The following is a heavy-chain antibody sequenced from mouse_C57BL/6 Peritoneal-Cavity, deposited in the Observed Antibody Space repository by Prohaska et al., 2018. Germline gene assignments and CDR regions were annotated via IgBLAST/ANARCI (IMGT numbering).Heavy chain of an antibody. CDR2: IHPNSGST. Sequence: KHWVKQRPGQGLEWIGMIHPNSGSTNYNEKFKSKATLTVDKSSSTAYMQLSSLTSEDSAVYYCARGGWYFDYWGQGTTLTVSS. CDR3: ARGGWYFDY. D-gene: IGHD2-3*01. V-gene: IGHV1-64*01. J-gene: IGHJ2*01.